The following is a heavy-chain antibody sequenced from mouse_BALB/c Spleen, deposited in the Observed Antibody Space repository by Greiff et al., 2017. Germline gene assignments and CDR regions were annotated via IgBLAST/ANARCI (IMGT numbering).Heavy chain of an antibody. D-gene: IGHD3-3*01. CDR1: GFTFSSYA. V-gene: IGHV5-9-3*01. CDR2: ISSGGSYT. CDR3: ARRGWDNAMDY. J-gene: IGHJ4*01. Sequence: DVQLVESGGGLVKPGGSLKLSCAASGFTFSSYAMSWVRQTPEKRLEWVATISSGGSYTYYPDSVKGRFTISRDNAKNTLYLQMSSLRSEDTAMYYCARRGWDNAMDYWGQGTSVTVSS.